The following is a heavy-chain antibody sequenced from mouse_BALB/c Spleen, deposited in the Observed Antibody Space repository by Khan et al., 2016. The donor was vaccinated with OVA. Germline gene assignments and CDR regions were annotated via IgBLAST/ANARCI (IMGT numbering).Heavy chain of an antibody. V-gene: IGHV1-19*01. CDR3: TRGLFDV. J-gene: IGHJ1*01. CDR1: GYTFTDYY. Sequence: EVQLQQSGPELVKPGASVKMSCKASGYTFTDYYMTWVKQSQGKSLEWIGDINPDNGDTFYNQKFKGKATLTVDKSSSTAYMQLNSLTSEDSALYVCTRGLFDVWGAGTTVTISS. CDR2: INPDNGDT.